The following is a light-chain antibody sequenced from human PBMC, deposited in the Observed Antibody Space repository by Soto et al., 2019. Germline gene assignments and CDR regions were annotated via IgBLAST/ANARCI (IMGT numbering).Light chain of an antibody. Sequence: QSVLIQPPSVSGSPGQSVTISCTGTSSDVGYHTYVSWYQQHTGKAPELLIFEVSSRPSGISDRFSGSKSGNTASLTISGLQAEDEADYHCSSYSISDTPYVFGGGTKVTVL. CDR3: SSYSISDTPYV. J-gene: IGLJ1*01. CDR1: SSDVGYHTY. CDR2: EVS. V-gene: IGLV2-14*01.